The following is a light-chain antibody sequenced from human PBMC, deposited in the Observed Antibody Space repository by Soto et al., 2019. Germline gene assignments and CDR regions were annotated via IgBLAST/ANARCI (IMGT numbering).Light chain of an antibody. CDR2: GTS. J-gene: IGKJ1*01. CDR3: QQYGSSSWT. V-gene: IGKV3-20*01. Sequence: ERLLTQSPCTLSLTPGERATLSCRASQSVSSSYLAWYQQKPGQAPRLLIYGTSSRATAIPDWFSGSGSGTDFTLTISRLEPEDFAVYYCQQYGSSSWTFGQGTKVDIK. CDR1: QSVSSSY.